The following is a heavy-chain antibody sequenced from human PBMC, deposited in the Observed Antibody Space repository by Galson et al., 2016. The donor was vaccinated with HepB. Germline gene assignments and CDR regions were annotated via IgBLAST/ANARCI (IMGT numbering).Heavy chain of an antibody. CDR1: GFSFSNARMG. CDR2: IFSNDEK. D-gene: IGHD3-22*01. V-gene: IGHV2-26*01. CDR3: ARTLKTYYYDSSGYYYAD. Sequence: PALVKPTQTLTLTCTVSGFSFSNARMGVSWIRQPPGKALEWLAHIFSNDEKSYSTSLKSRLTISKDTSKSQVVLTVTNMDPVDTATYYCARTLKTYYYDSSGYYYADWGQGTLVTVS. J-gene: IGHJ4*02.